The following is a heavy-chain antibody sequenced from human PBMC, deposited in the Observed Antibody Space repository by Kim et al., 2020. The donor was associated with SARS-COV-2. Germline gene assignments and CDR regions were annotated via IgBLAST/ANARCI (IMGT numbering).Heavy chain of an antibody. V-gene: IGHV1-69*01. CDR3: ARAITIFGVVISVYFDY. Sequence: QGRVTITADESTSTAYMELSSLRSEDTAVYYCARAITIFGVVISVYFDYWGQGTLVTVSS. D-gene: IGHD3-3*01. J-gene: IGHJ4*02.